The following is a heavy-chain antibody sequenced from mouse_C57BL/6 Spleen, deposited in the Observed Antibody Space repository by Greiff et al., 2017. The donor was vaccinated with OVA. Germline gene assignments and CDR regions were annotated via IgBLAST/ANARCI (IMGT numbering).Heavy chain of an antibody. D-gene: IGHD1-1*01. Sequence: LQESGAELVRPGASVTLSCKASGYTFTDYEMHWVQQTPVHGLEWIGAIDPETGGTAYNQKFKGKAILTADKSSSTAYMELRSLTSEDSAVYYCTRRDYYGSPFAYWGQGTLVTVSA. V-gene: IGHV1-15*01. CDR1: GYTFTDYE. CDR2: IDPETGGT. CDR3: TRRDYYGSPFAY. J-gene: IGHJ3*01.